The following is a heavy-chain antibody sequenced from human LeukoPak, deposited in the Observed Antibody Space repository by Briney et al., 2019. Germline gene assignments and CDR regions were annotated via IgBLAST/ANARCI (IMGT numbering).Heavy chain of an antibody. CDR1: GFTFSSYS. Sequence: PGGSLRLSCAASGFTFSSYSMNWVRQAPGKGLEWVSYISSSSSTIYYADSVKGRFTISRDNSKNTLYRQMNSLRVEDTAVYYCAREKMDSSGSDPFDIWGQGTMVTVSS. CDR3: AREKMDSSGSDPFDI. V-gene: IGHV3-48*01. D-gene: IGHD6-19*01. J-gene: IGHJ3*02. CDR2: ISSSSSTI.